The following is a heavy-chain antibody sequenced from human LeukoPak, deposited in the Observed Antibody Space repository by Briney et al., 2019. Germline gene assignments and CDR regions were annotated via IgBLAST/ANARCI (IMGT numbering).Heavy chain of an antibody. CDR2: INPSGGST. D-gene: IGHD6-13*01. CDR3: ARDRGRIAAAGLRWFDP. Sequence: GASVKVSCKASGYTFTSYHMHWVRQAPGQGLEWMGIINPSGGSTSYAQKFQGRVTMTRDTSTSTAYMELSSLRSEDTAVYYCARDRGRIAAAGLRWFDPWGQGTLVTVSS. CDR1: GYTFTSYH. V-gene: IGHV1-46*01. J-gene: IGHJ5*02.